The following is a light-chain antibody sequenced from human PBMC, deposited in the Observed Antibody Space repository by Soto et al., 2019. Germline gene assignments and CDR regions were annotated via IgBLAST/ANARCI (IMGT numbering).Light chain of an antibody. V-gene: IGKV3-20*01. CDR2: GAS. CDR3: QQFGAAHHT. J-gene: IGKJ2*01. CDR1: QRVSSSH. Sequence: EIVLTQSPGTLSLSPGERATLSCRASQRVSSSHLVWYQQQTGQAPRLLIYGASSRATGIPDRFSGSRSGTDFTLTISRLEPEDFAVYYCQQFGAAHHTFGQGTKLEIK.